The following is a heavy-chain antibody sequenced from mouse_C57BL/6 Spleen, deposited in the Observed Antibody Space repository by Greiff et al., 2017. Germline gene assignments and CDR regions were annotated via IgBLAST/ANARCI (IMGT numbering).Heavy chain of an antibody. CDR3: ARSYSNYAYAMDY. D-gene: IGHD2-5*01. V-gene: IGHV1-59*01. J-gene: IGHJ4*01. Sequence: QVQLQQSGAELVRPGTSVKLSCKASGYTFTSYWMHWVKQRPGQGLEWIGVIDPSDSYTNYNQKFKGKATLTVDTSSSTAYMQLSSLTSEDSAVYYCARSYSNYAYAMDYWGQGTSVTVSS. CDR1: GYTFTSYW. CDR2: IDPSDSYT.